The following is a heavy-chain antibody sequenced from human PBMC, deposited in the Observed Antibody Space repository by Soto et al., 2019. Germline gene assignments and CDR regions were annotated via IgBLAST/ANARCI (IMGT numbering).Heavy chain of an antibody. V-gene: IGHV1-2*02. CDR3: ARGGGVGVAGSAAFEM. CDR1: GYPVTAYY. Sequence: QLHLVHSGAVVKKPGASVTVSCSASGYPVTAYYMHWVRQAPGRGLEWMGGINPATGAAKYTQTFQGRVTMTRDTSTSTVFMELSGLTSEDTAVFYCARGGGVGVAGSAAFEMWGQGTLVTVSS. CDR2: INPATGAA. D-gene: IGHD3-3*01. J-gene: IGHJ3*02.